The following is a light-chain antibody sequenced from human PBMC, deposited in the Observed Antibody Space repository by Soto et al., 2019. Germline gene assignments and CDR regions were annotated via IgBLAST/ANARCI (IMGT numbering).Light chain of an antibody. CDR3: ALHMATGSGV. Sequence: QAVVTQEPSFSVSPGGRVTLTCGLSSGSVSTSYYPTWYQHTPGQAPRALIYSTNSRSSGVPDRFSGSILGDKAALTITGAQADDESMYYCALHMATGSGVFGGGTKLTVL. V-gene: IGLV8-61*01. CDR1: SGSVSTSYY. CDR2: STN. J-gene: IGLJ3*02.